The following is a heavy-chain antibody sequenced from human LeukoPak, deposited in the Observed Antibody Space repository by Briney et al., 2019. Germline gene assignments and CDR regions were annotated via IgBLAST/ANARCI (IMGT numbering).Heavy chain of an antibody. CDR3: AKDRDYDILTASFDY. Sequence: GRSLRLSCAASGFTFSSYGMHWVRQAPGKGLEWVAVISYDGSNKYYADSVKGRFTISRDNSKNTLYLQMNSLRAEDTAVYYCAKDRDYDILTASFDYWGQGTLVTVSS. CDR2: ISYDGSNK. CDR1: GFTFSSYG. V-gene: IGHV3-30*18. J-gene: IGHJ4*02. D-gene: IGHD3-9*01.